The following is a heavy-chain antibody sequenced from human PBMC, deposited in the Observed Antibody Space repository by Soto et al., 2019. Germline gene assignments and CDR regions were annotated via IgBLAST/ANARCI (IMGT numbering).Heavy chain of an antibody. Sequence: EVQLLESGGGLVQSGGSLRVSCAASGFTSSHYAMSWVRQAPGKGLEWVSSIIGSGVRTYYADSVQGRFTISRDNSKNVLYLQMDSLRAEDTAIYYCAKELMLAAGSWLTSDQPYYGMDVWGQGATVTVSS. CDR1: GFTSSHYA. J-gene: IGHJ6*02. CDR3: AKELMLAAGSWLTSDQPYYGMDV. V-gene: IGHV3-23*01. D-gene: IGHD6-13*01. CDR2: IIGSGVRT.